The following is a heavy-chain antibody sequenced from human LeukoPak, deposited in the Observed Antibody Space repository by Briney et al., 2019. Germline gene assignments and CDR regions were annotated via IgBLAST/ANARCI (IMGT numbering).Heavy chain of an antibody. CDR3: VRDNPRCCGVVPANIDDS. D-gene: IGHD2-15*01. V-gene: IGHV3-48*01. J-gene: IGHJ4*02. CDR2: ISSNSGIK. CDR1: GFTFKSFS. Sequence: GGSLRLSCGGSGFTFKSFSMHWVRQAPGKGLEWVSDISSNSGIKSYADSVKGRFTISRDNAKNSLYLQMNSLRAEDTAVYYCVRDNPRCCGVVPANIDDSWGQGTLVTVSS.